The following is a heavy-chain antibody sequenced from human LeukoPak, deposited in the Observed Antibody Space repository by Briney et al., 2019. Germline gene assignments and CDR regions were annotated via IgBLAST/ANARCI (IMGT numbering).Heavy chain of an antibody. V-gene: IGHV4-39*07. CDR3: ASAVDTAMVTIFDY. CDR2: IYYSGST. Sequence: SETLSLTCAVYGGSFSSYYWGWIRQPPGKGLEWIGSIYYSGSTYYNPSLKSRVTISVDTSKNQFSLKLSSVTAADTAVYYCASAVDTAMVTIFDYWGQGTLVTVSS. J-gene: IGHJ4*02. CDR1: GGSFSSYY. D-gene: IGHD5-18*01.